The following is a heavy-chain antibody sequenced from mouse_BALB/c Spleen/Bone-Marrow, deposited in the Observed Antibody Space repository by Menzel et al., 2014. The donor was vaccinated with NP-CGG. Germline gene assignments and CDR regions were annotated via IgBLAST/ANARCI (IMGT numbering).Heavy chain of an antibody. CDR1: GFSLTSYG. D-gene: IGHD1-1*02. CDR3: ASYGGGAMDY. CDR2: IWAGGST. Sequence: VKLMESGPGLVAPSQSLSITCTVSGFSLTSYGVHWVRQPPGKGLEWLGVIWAGGSTNYNSALMSRLSINKDNSKSXVFLKMNSLQTDDTAMYYCASYGGGAMDYWGQGTSVTVSS. V-gene: IGHV2-9*02. J-gene: IGHJ4*01.